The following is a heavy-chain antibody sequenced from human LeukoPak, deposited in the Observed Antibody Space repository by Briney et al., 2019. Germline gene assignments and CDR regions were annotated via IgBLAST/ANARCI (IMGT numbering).Heavy chain of an antibody. CDR2: ISYDGSNK. CDR3: ARDGPRWFGDAFDI. J-gene: IGHJ3*02. CDR1: GFTFSSYA. V-gene: IGHV3-30*14. Sequence: PGGSLRLSCAASGFTFSSYAMHWVRQAPGKGLEWVAVISYDGSNKYYADSVKGRFTISRDNSKNTLYLQMNSLRAEDTAVYYCARDGPRWFGDAFDIWGQGTMVTVSS. D-gene: IGHD3-10*01.